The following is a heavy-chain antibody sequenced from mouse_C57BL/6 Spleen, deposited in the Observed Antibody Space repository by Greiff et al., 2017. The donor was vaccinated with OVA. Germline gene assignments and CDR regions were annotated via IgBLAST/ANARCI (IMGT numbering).Heavy chain of an antibody. V-gene: IGHV1-64*01. D-gene: IGHD2-4*01. J-gene: IGHJ2*01. CDR3: ARLDYDGDY. CDR1: GYTFTSYW. CDR2: IHPNSGST. Sequence: QVHVKQPGAELVKPGASVKLSCKASGYTFTSYWMHWVKQRPGQGLEWIGMIHPNSGSTNYNEKFKSKATLTVDKSSSTAYMQLSSLTYEDSAVYYCARLDYDGDYWGQGTTLTVSS.